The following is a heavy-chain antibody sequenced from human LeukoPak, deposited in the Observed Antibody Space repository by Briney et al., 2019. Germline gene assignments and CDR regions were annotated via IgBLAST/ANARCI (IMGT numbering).Heavy chain of an antibody. CDR1: GFTFDDYA. J-gene: IGHJ4*02. CDR3: AKDIETGSSWYGTFDY. D-gene: IGHD6-13*01. Sequence: SLRLSCAASGFTFDDYAMHWVRQAPGKGLEWVSGISWNSGSIGYADSVKGRFTISRDNAKNSLYLQMNSLRAEDTALYYCAKDIETGSSWYGTFDYWGQGTLVTVSS. CDR2: ISWNSGSI. V-gene: IGHV3-9*01.